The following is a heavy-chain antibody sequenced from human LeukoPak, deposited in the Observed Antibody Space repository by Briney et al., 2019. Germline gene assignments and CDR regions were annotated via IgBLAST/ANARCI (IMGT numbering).Heavy chain of an antibody. CDR1: GGTVSSYT. J-gene: IGHJ4*02. D-gene: IGHD2-2*01. Sequence: GSSVKVSCKASGGTVSSYTISWVRQAPGQGLERMGRMIPVLGIANYAQKFQGRVTITADKSTSTAYMELSSLRSEDTAVYFRAKDDIRYCSSTSCPLDYWGQGTLVTVSS. V-gene: IGHV1-69*04. CDR2: MIPVLGIA. CDR3: AKDDIRYCSSTSCPLDY.